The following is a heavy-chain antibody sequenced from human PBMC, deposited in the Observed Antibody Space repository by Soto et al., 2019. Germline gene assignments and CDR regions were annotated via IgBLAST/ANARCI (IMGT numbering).Heavy chain of an antibody. CDR2: IYYSGST. Sequence: QVQLQESGPGLVKPSQTLSLTCTVSGGSISSGDYYWSWIRQPPGKGLEWIGYIYYSGSTYYNPSLKSRVTISVDTSTNQFSLKLSSVTAADTAVYYCARETNRYSGSYYCDYWGQGTLVTVSS. CDR1: GGSISSGDYY. CDR3: ARETNRYSGSYYCDY. J-gene: IGHJ4*02. D-gene: IGHD1-26*01. V-gene: IGHV4-30-4*01.